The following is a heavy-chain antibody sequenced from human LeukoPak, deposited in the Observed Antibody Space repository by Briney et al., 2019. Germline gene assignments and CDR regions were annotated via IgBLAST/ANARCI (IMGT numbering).Heavy chain of an antibody. D-gene: IGHD3-22*01. CDR2: IDPHNGAT. CDR1: GYSFTGYY. J-gene: IGHJ4*02. Sequence: ASVKVSCKASGYSFTGYYMHWVRQAPGQGLEWMGWIDPHNGATHYAQKFQGRVTMSRDTSSSTDYMEVSGLRPDDTALYYCAREESSGLRRYFELWGQGTLVTVSS. V-gene: IGHV1-2*02. CDR3: AREESSGLRRYFEL.